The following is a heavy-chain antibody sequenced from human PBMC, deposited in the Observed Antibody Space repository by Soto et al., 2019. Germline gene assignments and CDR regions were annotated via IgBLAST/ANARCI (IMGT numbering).Heavy chain of an antibody. V-gene: IGHV1-69*13. CDR1: GGTFSSYA. J-gene: IGHJ6*03. CDR3: ARGRKGEMPDSYYYYYYMDV. Sequence: SVKVSCKASGGTFSSYAISWVRQAPGQGLEWMGGIIPIFGTANYAQKFQGRVTITADESTSTAYMELSSLRSEDTAVYYCARGRKGEMPDSYYYYYYMDVWGKGTTVTVSS. CDR2: IIPIFGTA. D-gene: IGHD3-10*01.